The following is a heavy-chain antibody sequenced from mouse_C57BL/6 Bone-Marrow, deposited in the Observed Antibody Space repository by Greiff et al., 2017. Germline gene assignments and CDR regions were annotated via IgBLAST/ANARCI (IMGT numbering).Heavy chain of an antibody. D-gene: IGHD2-10*02. CDR3: TREGYGNFAWFAY. CDR2: IDPETGGT. J-gene: IGHJ3*01. V-gene: IGHV1-15*01. CDR1: GYTFTDYE. Sequence: VKLMESGAELVRPGASVTLSCKASGYTFTDYEMHWVKQTPVHGLEWIGDIDPETGGTAYHQNFKGKAILTADKASSTAYMELRSLTSEDSAVYYCTREGYGNFAWFAYWGQGTLVTVSA.